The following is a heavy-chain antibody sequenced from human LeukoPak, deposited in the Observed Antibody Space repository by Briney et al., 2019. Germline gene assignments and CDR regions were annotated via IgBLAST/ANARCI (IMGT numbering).Heavy chain of an antibody. CDR2: IYYSGST. CDR3: ARARYSYRRGVLDY. V-gene: IGHV4-39*07. CDR1: GGSISSSSYY. D-gene: IGHD5-18*01. Sequence: PSETLSLTCTVSGGSISSSSYYWGWIRQPPGKGLEWIGSIYYSGSTYYNPSFKSRVTISVDTSKNQFSLKLSSVTAADTAVYYCARARYSYRRGVLDYWGQGTLVTVSS. J-gene: IGHJ4*02.